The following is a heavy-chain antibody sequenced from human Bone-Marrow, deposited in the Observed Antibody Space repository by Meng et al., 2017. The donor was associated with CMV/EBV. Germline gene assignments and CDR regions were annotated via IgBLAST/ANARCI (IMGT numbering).Heavy chain of an antibody. CDR1: GISFSSDG. CDR3: VLDYCSSTSCYRRNYYYGMDV. V-gene: IGHV3-30*02. J-gene: IGHJ6*02. CDR2: IRYDGSNK. D-gene: IGHD2-2*01. Sequence: GESLKISCAAAGISFSSDGMYWVRQAPGKGLEWVAFIRYDGSNKYYADSVKGRFTISRDNSKNTLYLQMNSLRAEDTAVYYCVLDYCSSTSCYRRNYYYGMDVCGQGTTVVASS.